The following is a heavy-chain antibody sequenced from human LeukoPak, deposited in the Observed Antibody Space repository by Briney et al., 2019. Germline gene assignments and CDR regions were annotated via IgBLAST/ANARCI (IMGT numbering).Heavy chain of an antibody. CDR3: ARHYGP. V-gene: IGHV4-34*01. D-gene: IGHD3-16*01. J-gene: IGHJ4*02. Sequence: SETLSLTCAVYGGSFSGYYWNWIRQPLGKGLEWIGEINHSGKTNYSPSLKSRVTISVDTSKNQFSLNLSSVTATDTAVYYCARHYGPWGQGTLVTVSS. CDR2: INHSGKT. CDR1: GGSFSGYY.